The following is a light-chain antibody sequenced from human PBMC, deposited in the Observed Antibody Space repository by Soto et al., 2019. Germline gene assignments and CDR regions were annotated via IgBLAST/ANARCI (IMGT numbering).Light chain of an antibody. CDR3: QAYDYSLTASV. Sequence: QSVLTQPPSVYGAPGQRVTLSCTGNSSNLGAGYDVHWYQQLPGAAPKLVIFGNRNRPSGVPERFSGSKSGTSASLAITGLQSEDEADYYCQAYDYSLTASVFGGGTKLTVL. CDR2: GNR. J-gene: IGLJ3*02. CDR1: SSNLGAGYD. V-gene: IGLV1-40*01.